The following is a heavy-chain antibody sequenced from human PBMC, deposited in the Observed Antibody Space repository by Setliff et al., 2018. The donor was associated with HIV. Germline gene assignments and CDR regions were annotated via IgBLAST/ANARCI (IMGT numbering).Heavy chain of an antibody. Sequence: SETLSLTCTVSGVSGGSINNYQWSWIRQPPGKGLEWIGYIYTSGSSNYNPSLKSRVTISGDTSKRQFSLKMSSVTAADTAVYYCARDFSGQQLVGGWFDPWGQGTLVTVSS. J-gene: IGHJ5*02. CDR2: IYTSGSS. V-gene: IGHV4-4*08. D-gene: IGHD6-13*01. CDR1: GGSINNYQ. CDR3: ARDFSGQQLVGGWFDP.